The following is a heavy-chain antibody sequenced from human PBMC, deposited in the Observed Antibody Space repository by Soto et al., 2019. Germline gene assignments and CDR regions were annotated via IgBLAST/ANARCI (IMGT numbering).Heavy chain of an antibody. V-gene: IGHV3-53*04. D-gene: IGHD5-12*01. J-gene: IGHJ3*02. CDR1: RFTVSSNY. Sequence: PGGSLRLSCAASRFTVSSNYMSWVRQAPGKGLEWVSVIYSGCSTYYADSVKGRFTISRHNSKNTLYLQMNGLRAEDTAVYYCARAARPEYSGYDFEAFDIWGQGTMVTVSS. CDR2: IYSGCST. CDR3: ARAARPEYSGYDFEAFDI.